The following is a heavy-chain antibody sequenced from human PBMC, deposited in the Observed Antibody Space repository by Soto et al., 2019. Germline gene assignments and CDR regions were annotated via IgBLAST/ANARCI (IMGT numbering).Heavy chain of an antibody. V-gene: IGHV4-30-4*01. CDR2: IYYSGST. Sequence: SETLSLTCTVSGGSISSGDYYWSWIRQPPGKGLEWIGYIYYSGSTYYNPSLKSRVTISVDTSKNQFSLKLSSVTAADPAVYYCASRPVPAAISYFDYWGQGTLVTVSS. J-gene: IGHJ4*02. D-gene: IGHD2-2*01. CDR1: GGSISSGDYY. CDR3: ASRPVPAAISYFDY.